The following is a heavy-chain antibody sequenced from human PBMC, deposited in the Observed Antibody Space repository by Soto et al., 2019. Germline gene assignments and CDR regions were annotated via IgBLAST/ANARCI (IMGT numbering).Heavy chain of an antibody. CDR2: INAGGGST. J-gene: IGHJ4*02. Sequence: GGSLRLSCAASGFTFNSHAMNWVRQAPGKGLDWVSAINAGGGSTYYADSVRGRFTISRDNSKNTLFLQMNSLRAEDTAVYYCAKGMTTVTTLNLNYWGLGTLVTVSS. CDR1: GFTFNSHA. CDR3: AKGMTTVTTLNLNY. D-gene: IGHD4-17*01. V-gene: IGHV3-23*01.